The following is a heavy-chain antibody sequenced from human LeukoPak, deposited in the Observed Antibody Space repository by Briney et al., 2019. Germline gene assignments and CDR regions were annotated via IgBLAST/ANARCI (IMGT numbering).Heavy chain of an antibody. CDR2: INSDGSEG. D-gene: IGHD6-6*01. J-gene: IGHJ3*01. Sequence: GGSLRLSCAVSGFTFSGFWMSWPRQAPGKGLEWVASINSDGSEGYYADVVKGRFTISRDNAKNSLYLQINSLRAEDTAVYYCARSSYSSSSSVWGQGTMVTVSS. V-gene: IGHV3-7*03. CDR3: ARSSYSSSSSV. CDR1: GFTFSGFW.